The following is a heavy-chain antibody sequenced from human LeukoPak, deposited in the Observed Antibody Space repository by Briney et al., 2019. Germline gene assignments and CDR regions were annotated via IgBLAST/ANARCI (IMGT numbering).Heavy chain of an antibody. Sequence: PGGSLRLSCAASGFTFNRNAISWVRQAPGKGLEWVSTIGGSGDKTFYADSVKGRFTISSDNSKNTLYLQMNGLRAEDTAVYYCATSRRTFWYFDLWGRGTLVAVS. V-gene: IGHV3-23*01. J-gene: IGHJ2*01. CDR2: IGGSGDKT. CDR1: GFTFNRNA. CDR3: ATSRRTFWYFDL.